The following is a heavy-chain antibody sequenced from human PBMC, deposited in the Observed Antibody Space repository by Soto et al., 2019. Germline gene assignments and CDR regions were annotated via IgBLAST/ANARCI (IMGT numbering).Heavy chain of an antibody. D-gene: IGHD6-13*01. J-gene: IGHJ4*02. CDR2: IYYSGST. V-gene: IGHV4-39*02. Sequence: SETLSLTCTVSGGSISSSSYYWGWIRQPPGKGLEWIGSIYYSGSTYYNPSLKSRVTISVDTSKNQFSLKLSSVTAADTAVYYCARESVRQQLAYYFDYWAQGTLVTVSS. CDR1: GGSISSSSYY. CDR3: ARESVRQQLAYYFDY.